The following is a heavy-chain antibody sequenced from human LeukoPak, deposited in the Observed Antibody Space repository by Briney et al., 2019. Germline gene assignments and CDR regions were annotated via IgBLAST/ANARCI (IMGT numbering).Heavy chain of an antibody. CDR2: IYYSGST. D-gene: IGHD3-10*01. V-gene: IGHV4-39*01. Sequence: SETLSLTCTVSGGSISSSSYYWGWIRQPPGKGLEWIGSIYYSGSTYYNPSLKSRVTISVDTSKNQFSLKLSSVTAADTAVYYCARTGSYPTNWFDPWGQGTLVTVSS. CDR3: ARTGSYPTNWFDP. J-gene: IGHJ5*02. CDR1: GGSISSSSYY.